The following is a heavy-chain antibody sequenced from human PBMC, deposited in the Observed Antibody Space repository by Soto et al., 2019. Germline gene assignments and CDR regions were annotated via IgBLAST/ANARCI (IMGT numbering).Heavy chain of an antibody. Sequence: GGSLRLSCAASGFTFSSYVMGWVRQAPGKGPEWVSVVSTNGVSTYYADSVKGRFTVSRDKSKNTVYLQMISLRVEDTAVYYCAKLVHGYNVYDSDFFDYWGQAAQVTVSS. CDR1: GFTFSSYV. J-gene: IGHJ4*02. D-gene: IGHD5-12*01. V-gene: IGHV3-23*01. CDR3: AKLVHGYNVYDSDFFDY. CDR2: VSTNGVST.